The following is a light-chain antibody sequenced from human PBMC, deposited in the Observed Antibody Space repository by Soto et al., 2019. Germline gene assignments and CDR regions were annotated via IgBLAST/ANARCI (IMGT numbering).Light chain of an antibody. CDR2: AAS. V-gene: IGKV3-20*01. Sequence: IVLTQSPGTLSLSPGERATLSCRASQSVSSSYFAWYQQKPGQAPRLLIYAASRRASGIPDRFSGSGSGTDFTLTINRLEPEDFAVYYCQQYGALPYTFGQGTRLEIK. CDR3: QQYGALPYT. J-gene: IGKJ5*01. CDR1: QSVSSSY.